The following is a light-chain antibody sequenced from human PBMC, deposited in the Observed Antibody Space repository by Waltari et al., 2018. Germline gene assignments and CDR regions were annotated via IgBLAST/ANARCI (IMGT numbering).Light chain of an antibody. CDR2: KNN. V-gene: IGLV1-47*01. CDR1: SSNIGSNY. CDR3: AAWDDSLSGLV. J-gene: IGLJ3*02. Sequence: QSVLTQPPSASGTPGQKVTISCNGSSSNIGSNYVYWYQQLPGTAPKLLIFKNNQRPSGVPDRFSDSKSGTSASMDINGLRSEDEADYYCAAWDDSLSGLVLGGGTKVTVL.